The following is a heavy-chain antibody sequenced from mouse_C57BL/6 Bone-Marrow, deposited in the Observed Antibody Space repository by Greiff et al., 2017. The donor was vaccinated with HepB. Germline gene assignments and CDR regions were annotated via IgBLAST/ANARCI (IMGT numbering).Heavy chain of an antibody. D-gene: IGHD2-4*01. V-gene: IGHV5-4*01. Sequence: EVKLVESGGGLVKPGGSLKLSCAASGFTFSSYAMSWVRQTPEKRLEWVATISDGGSYTYYPDNVKGRFTISRDNAKNNLYLQMSHLKSEDTAMYYCARDRGIYYDYAGPFAYWGQGTLVTVSA. CDR3: ARDRGIYYDYAGPFAY. CDR1: GFTFSSYA. CDR2: ISDGGSYT. J-gene: IGHJ3*01.